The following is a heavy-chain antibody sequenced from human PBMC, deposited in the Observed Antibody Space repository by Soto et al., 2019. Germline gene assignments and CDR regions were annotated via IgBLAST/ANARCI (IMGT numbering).Heavy chain of an antibody. Sequence: QVQLVQSGAEVKKPGSSVKVSCKASGGTFSSYAISWVRQAPGQGLEWMGGIIPIFGTANYAQKFQGRVKNTADESTSTAYIGLSSLRSEDTAVYYCASATPMVRAYYGMDVWGQGTTVTVSS. V-gene: IGHV1-69*01. CDR1: GGTFSSYA. D-gene: IGHD3-10*01. CDR3: ASATPMVRAYYGMDV. CDR2: IIPIFGTA. J-gene: IGHJ6*02.